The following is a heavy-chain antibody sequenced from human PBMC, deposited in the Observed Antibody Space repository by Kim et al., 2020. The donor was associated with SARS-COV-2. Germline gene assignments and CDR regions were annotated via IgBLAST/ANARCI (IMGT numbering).Heavy chain of an antibody. J-gene: IGHJ3*02. Sequence: QKFQGRVTMTEDTSTDTAYMELSSLRSEDTAVYYCATDHSSSYRSDAFDIWGQGTMVTVSS. CDR3: ATDHSSSYRSDAFDI. D-gene: IGHD6-13*01. V-gene: IGHV1-24*01.